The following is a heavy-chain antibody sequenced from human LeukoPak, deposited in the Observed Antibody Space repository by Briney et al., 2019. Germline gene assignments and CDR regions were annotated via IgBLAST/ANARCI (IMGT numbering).Heavy chain of an antibody. J-gene: IGHJ6*03. Sequence: SVKVSCRASGGTFSSYAVSWVRQAPGQGLEWMGEIMPIFGTADYAQRFEGRVTLTADVSTSTAHMEMRSLRSEDAAIYYCVRGRHIVATSYSFYFMDIWGKGTTVIVSS. CDR3: VRGRHIVATSYSFYFMDI. CDR2: IMPIFGTA. D-gene: IGHD5-12*01. CDR1: GGTFSSYA. V-gene: IGHV1-69*01.